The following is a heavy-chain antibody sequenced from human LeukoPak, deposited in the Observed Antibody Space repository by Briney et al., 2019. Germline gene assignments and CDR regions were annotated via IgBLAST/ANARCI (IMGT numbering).Heavy chain of an antibody. CDR3: ARDLTSSSRGY. Sequence: PSQTLSLTCTVSGGSISSGGYYWSWIRQPPGNGLEWIGYIYHSGSTYYNPSLKSRVTISVDRSRNQFSLKLSSVTAADTAVCYCARDLTSSSRGYWGQGTLVTVSS. CDR1: GGSISSGGYY. V-gene: IGHV4-30-2*01. CDR2: IYHSGST. J-gene: IGHJ4*02. D-gene: IGHD6-6*01.